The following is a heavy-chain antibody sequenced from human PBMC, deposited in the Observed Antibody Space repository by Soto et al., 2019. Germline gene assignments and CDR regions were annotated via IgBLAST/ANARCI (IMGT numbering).Heavy chain of an antibody. V-gene: IGHV4-59*08. CDR2: IYYSGT. CDR1: GGSISSYY. D-gene: IGHD2-2*01. CDR3: ARHAPYCSSTSHCAYGMDV. Sequence: SETLSLTCSVSGGSISSYYWSWIRQPPGKGLEWIAYIYYSGTSYNPSLKSRVTISVDTSKNQFSLKLSSVTAADTAVYYCARHAPYCSSTSHCAYGMDVWGQGTTVTVSS. J-gene: IGHJ6*02.